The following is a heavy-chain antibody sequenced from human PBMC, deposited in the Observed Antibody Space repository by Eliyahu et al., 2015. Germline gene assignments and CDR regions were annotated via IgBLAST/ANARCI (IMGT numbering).Heavy chain of an antibody. CDR2: IYWDDDK. V-gene: IGHV2-5*02. D-gene: IGHD6-6*01. CDR3: AHREDSSSIYYYYYGMDV. CDR1: GFSXXXSGVG. Sequence: QITLKESGPTLVKPTQTLTLTCTFSGFSXXXSGVGXGXXRQPPGKALEWLXLIYWDDDKRYSPSLKSRLTITKDTSKNQVVLTMTNMDPVDTATYYCAHREDSSSIYYYYYGMDVWGQGTTVTVSS. J-gene: IGHJ6*02.